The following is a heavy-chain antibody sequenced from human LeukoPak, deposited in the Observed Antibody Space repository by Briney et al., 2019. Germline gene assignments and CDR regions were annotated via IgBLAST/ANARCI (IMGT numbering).Heavy chain of an antibody. Sequence: GGSLRLSWAASGFTFSRYTMNWVRQAPGKGLEWVSHISTSGSAMYYADSVKGRFTISRDNAKDSLYLQMNSLRDEDTAVYYCASSGSYRFDYWGQGTLVTVSS. CDR1: GFTFSRYT. D-gene: IGHD1-26*01. J-gene: IGHJ4*02. V-gene: IGHV3-48*02. CDR3: ASSGSYRFDY. CDR2: ISTSGSAM.